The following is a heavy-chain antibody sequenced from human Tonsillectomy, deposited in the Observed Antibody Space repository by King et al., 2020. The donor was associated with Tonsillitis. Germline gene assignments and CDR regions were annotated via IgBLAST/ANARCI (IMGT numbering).Heavy chain of an antibody. CDR2: IYSGGST. D-gene: IGHD2-2*01. V-gene: IGHV3-53*01. CDR3: AGVVPAANFDF. CDR1: GFTVSSNY. Sequence: VQLVESGGGLIQPGRSLRLSCAASGFTVSSNYMSWVRQAPGKGLEWVSVIYSGGSTNYADSVKGRFTISRDNSKNTLYLQMNSLRAEDTAVYYCAGVVPAANFDFWGQGALVTVSS. J-gene: IGHJ4*02.